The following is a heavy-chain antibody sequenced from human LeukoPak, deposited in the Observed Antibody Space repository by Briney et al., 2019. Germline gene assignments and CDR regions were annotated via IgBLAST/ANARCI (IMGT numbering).Heavy chain of an antibody. CDR3: AKVHYDFWSGTNIDY. CDR1: GFTFSSYG. D-gene: IGHD3-3*01. V-gene: IGHV3-30*18. CDR2: ISYDGSNK. Sequence: GVSLRLSCAASGFTFSSYGMHWVREAPGKGLEWVAVISYDGSNKYYGDSVKGRFTISRDNSKNTLYLQMNSLRAEDTAVYYCAKVHYDFWSGTNIDYWGQGTLVTVSS. J-gene: IGHJ4*02.